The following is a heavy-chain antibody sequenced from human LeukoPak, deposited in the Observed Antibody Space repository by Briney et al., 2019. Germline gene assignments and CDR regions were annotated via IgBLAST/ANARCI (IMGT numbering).Heavy chain of an antibody. CDR1: GFTFSSYG. D-gene: IGHD5-18*01. J-gene: IGHJ4*02. Sequence: GGSLRLSCAASGFTFSSYGMHWVRQAPGKGLEWVAVISYDGSNKHYADSVKGRFTISRDNSKNTLYLQMNSLRAEDTAVYYCALYGGYSYGRHGWGQGTLVTVSS. CDR3: ALYGGYSYGRHG. CDR2: ISYDGSNK. V-gene: IGHV3-30*03.